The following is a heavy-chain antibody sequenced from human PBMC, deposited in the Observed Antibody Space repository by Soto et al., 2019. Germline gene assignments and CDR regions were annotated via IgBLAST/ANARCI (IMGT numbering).Heavy chain of an antibody. J-gene: IGHJ5*02. CDR2: IYYSGST. D-gene: IGHD3-3*02. CDR3: ASPKIAFYNRFDP. Sequence: SETLSLTCTVSGGSISSSSYYWGWIRQPPGKGREWVGGIYYSGSTDHTPSLKSRVTISVDTSKNQCSLKLSSVTAADTAVYYCASPKIAFYNRFDPWGQGTPVTVSS. V-gene: IGHV4-39*01. CDR1: GGSISSSSYY.